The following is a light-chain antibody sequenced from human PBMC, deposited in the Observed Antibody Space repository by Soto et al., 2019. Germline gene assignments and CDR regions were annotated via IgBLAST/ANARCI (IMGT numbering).Light chain of an antibody. V-gene: IGKV2-28*01. CDR1: QSLLHSSGHNC. CDR2: FGS. Sequence: DIVMTQSPLSLPATPGEPASISCRSSQSLLHSSGHNCLDWYLQKPGQSPQLLIYFGSNRASGVPDRFSGSGSGTDFTLKISRVEAEDVGLYYCMQTLQTPLTFGGGTKVDIK. CDR3: MQTLQTPLT. J-gene: IGKJ4*01.